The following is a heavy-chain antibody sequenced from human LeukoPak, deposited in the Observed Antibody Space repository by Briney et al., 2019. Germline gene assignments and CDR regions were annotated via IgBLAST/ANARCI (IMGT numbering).Heavy chain of an antibody. CDR3: ARERRFGEYFDY. V-gene: IGHV4-30-2*01. J-gene: IGHJ4*02. D-gene: IGHD3-10*01. CDR1: GGSISSGGYY. CDR2: IYHSGST. Sequence: KASQTLSLTCTVSGGSISSGGYYWSWIRQPPGKGLEWIGYIYHSGSTNYNPSLKSRVTISVDTSKNQFSLKLGSVTAADTAVYYCARERRFGEYFDYWGQGTLVTVSS.